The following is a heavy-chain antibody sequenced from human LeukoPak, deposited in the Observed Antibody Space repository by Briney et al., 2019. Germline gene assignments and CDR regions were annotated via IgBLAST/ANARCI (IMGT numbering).Heavy chain of an antibody. CDR1: GFTFSSNG. CDR2: ISYDGSNK. V-gene: IGHV3-30*03. J-gene: IGHJ4*02. D-gene: IGHD3-9*01. Sequence: PGRSLRLSCAASGFTFSSNGMHWVRQAPGKGLEWVAVISYDGSNKYYADSAKGRFTISRDNSKNTLYLQMNSLRAEDTAVYYCARATQAYFDWLSPFDYWGQGTLVTVSS. CDR3: ARATQAYFDWLSPFDY.